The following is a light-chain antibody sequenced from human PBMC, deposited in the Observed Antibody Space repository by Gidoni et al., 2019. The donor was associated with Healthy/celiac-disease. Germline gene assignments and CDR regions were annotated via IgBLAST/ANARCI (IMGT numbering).Light chain of an antibody. CDR1: PSVSSY. J-gene: IGKJ4*01. CDR2: DAS. Sequence: ELVLPQSPATLSLSPGERATLSCRASPSVSSYLAWYQQKPGQAPRLLIYDASNRATGIPARFSGSGCGTDFTLTISSLEPEDFAVYYCQQRSNWPPLTFXGXTKVEIK. CDR3: QQRSNWPPLT. V-gene: IGKV3-11*01.